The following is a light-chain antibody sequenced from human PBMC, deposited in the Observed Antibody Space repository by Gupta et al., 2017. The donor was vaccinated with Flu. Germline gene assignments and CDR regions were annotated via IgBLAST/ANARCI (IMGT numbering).Light chain of an antibody. V-gene: IGKV3-20*01. CDR2: GAS. Sequence: GTLSLSPGERATLSCRASQYVSDNYLGCYQQKPVQAPRLLLYGASTRATDIPDRFSGSGSGTDFTLTISRLAPEDFAVYYCQPYGTFFYTFGQGTKM. CDR3: QPYGTFFYT. J-gene: IGKJ2*01. CDR1: QYVSDNY.